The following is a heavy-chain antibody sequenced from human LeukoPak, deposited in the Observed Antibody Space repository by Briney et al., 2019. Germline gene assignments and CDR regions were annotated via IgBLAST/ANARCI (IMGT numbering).Heavy chain of an antibody. CDR1: GFTFSSYA. CDR2: ISYDGSNK. V-gene: IGHV3-30*14. D-gene: IGHD3-9*01. CDR3: ARDPPIRYFDWQADAFDI. Sequence: GGSLRLSCAASGFTFSSYAMHWVRQAPGKGLEWVAVISYDGSNKYYADSVKGRFTISRDNSKNTLYLQMNSLRAEDTAVYYCARDPPIRYFDWQADAFDIWGQGTMVTVSS. J-gene: IGHJ3*02.